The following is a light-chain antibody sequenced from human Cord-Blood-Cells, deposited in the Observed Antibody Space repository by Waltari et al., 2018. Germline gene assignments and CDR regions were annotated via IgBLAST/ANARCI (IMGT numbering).Light chain of an antibody. V-gene: IGLV1-44*01. CDR1: SSNIGSNT. J-gene: IGLJ2*01. CDR3: AAWDDSLNGVV. CDR2: SNN. Sequence: QSVLTQPPSASGTPGQRVTISCSGSSSNIGSNTVNRYQQLPGTAPKLLICSNNQRPSGVPDLFSGSKSGTSASLAISGLQSEDEADYYCAAWDDSLNGVVFGGGTKLTVL.